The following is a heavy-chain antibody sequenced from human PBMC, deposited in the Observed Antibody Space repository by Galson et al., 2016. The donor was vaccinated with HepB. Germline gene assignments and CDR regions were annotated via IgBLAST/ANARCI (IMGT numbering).Heavy chain of an antibody. CDR3: ARGRRYSGTHGLFDY. V-gene: IGHV3-33*05. CDR1: GLSVTTYG. CDR2: VPYDGETK. D-gene: IGHD1-26*01. Sequence: SLRLSCAASGLSVTTYGMHWVRQAPGKGLEWVAVVPYDGETKYYADSVKGRFTISRDNSNNTLFLQMDSLRVDDTAVYYCARGRRYSGTHGLFDYWGQGALVTVSS. J-gene: IGHJ4*02.